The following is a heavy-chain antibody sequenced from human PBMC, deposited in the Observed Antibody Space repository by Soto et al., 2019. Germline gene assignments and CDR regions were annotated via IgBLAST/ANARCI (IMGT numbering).Heavy chain of an antibody. CDR2: ISWNSGSI. J-gene: IGHJ4*02. CDR3: AKDRGLVLSFYFDY. V-gene: IGHV3-9*01. CDR1: GFTFDDYA. D-gene: IGHD6-19*01. Sequence: EVQLVESGGGLVQPGRSLRLSCAASGFTFDDYAMHWVRQAPGKGLEWVSGISWNSGSIGYADSVKGRLTISRDNAKSSLYLQMNSLRAEATALYYSAKDRGLVLSFYFDYWGQGTLVTVSS.